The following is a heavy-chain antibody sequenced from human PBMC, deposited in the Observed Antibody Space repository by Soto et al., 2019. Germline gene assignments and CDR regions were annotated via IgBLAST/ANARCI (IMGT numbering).Heavy chain of an antibody. V-gene: IGHV4-39*01. J-gene: IGHJ4*02. CDR2: IYYSGST. D-gene: IGHD6-13*01. CDR3: ARHQGIAALRFDY. Sequence: SETLSLTCTVSGGSISSSSYYWGWIRQPPGKGLEWIGSIYYSGSTYYNPSLKSRVTISVDTSKNQFSLKLSSVTAADTAVYYCARHQGIAALRFDYWGQGTLVTVSS. CDR1: GGSISSSSYY.